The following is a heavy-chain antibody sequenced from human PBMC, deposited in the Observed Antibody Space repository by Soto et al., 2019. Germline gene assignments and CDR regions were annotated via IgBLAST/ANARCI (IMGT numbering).Heavy chain of an antibody. CDR1: GFTFGDYA. CDR2: IRSKAYGGTT. Sequence: GGSLRLSCTASGFTFGDYAMSWFRQAPGKGLEWVGFIRSKAYGGTTEYAASVKGRFTISRDDSKSIAYLQMNSLKTEDTAVYYCTRDLLTMVRGVIVFDIWGQGTMVTVSS. J-gene: IGHJ3*02. D-gene: IGHD3-10*01. CDR3: TRDLLTMVRGVIVFDI. V-gene: IGHV3-49*03.